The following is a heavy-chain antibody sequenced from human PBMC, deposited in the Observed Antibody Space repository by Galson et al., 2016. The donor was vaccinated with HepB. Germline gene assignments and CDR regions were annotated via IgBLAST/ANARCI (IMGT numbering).Heavy chain of an antibody. CDR2: ISGSGGRT. V-gene: IGHV3-23*01. CDR3: AKGDDFWSGYYGGL. D-gene: IGHD3-3*01. CDR1: GFRFSSYA. Sequence: SLRLSCAASGFRFSSYAVSWVRQAPGKGLEWVSGISGSGGRTYYADSVKGRFTIFRDNSKNTLYLRMNSLRAEDTAVYYCAKGDDFWSGYYGGLWGQGTLVTVSS. J-gene: IGHJ4*02.